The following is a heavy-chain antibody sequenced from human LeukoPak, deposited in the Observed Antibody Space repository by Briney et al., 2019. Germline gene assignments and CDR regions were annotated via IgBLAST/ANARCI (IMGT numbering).Heavy chain of an antibody. CDR3: ANQPDVIVVVPAANYYYYMDV. V-gene: IGHV3-30*02. CDR1: GFTFSSRDW. CDR2: IRYDGSNK. Sequence: GGSLRLSCVASGFTFSSRDWMTWVRQAPGKGLEWVAFIRYDGSNKYYEDSVKGRFTISRDNSKNTLYLQMNSLRAEDTAVYYCANQPDVIVVVPAANYYYYMDVWGKGTTVTISS. D-gene: IGHD2-2*01. J-gene: IGHJ6*03.